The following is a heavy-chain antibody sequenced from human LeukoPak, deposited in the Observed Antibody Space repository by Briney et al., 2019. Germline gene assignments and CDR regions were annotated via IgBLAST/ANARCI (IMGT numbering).Heavy chain of an antibody. D-gene: IGHD4-17*01. CDR2: ISSNGGST. Sequence: GGSLRLSCVASGFTFSSYAMHWVRQAPGKGLEYVSAISSNGGSTYYANSVKGRFTISRDNSKNTLYLQMGSLRAEDMAVYYCAREANGPITTATREFDYWGQGTLVTVSS. J-gene: IGHJ4*02. V-gene: IGHV3-64*01. CDR1: GFTFSSYA. CDR3: AREANGPITTATREFDY.